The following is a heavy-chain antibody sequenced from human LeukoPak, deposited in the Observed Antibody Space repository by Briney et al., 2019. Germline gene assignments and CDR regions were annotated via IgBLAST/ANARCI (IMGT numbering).Heavy chain of an antibody. V-gene: IGHV1-69*13. D-gene: IGHD4-17*01. Sequence: GASVKVSCKASGGTFSNYAIVWVRQAPGQGLEWMGGIIPIFATANSAQKFQGRVTITADECTGTAYMELSSLRSEDTAVYYCARDRFGDYEVYWGQGTLVTVSS. CDR1: GGTFSNYA. CDR3: ARDRFGDYEVY. CDR2: IIPIFATA. J-gene: IGHJ4*02.